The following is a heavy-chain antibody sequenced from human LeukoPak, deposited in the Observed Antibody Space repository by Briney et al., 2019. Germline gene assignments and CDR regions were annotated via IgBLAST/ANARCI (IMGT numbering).Heavy chain of an antibody. V-gene: IGHV4-4*07. J-gene: IGHJ3*02. CDR2: IYTSGST. Sequence: SETLSLTCTVSGGSIGSYYWSWIRQPAGKGLEWIGRIYTSGSTNYNPSLKSRVTMSVDTSKNQFSLKLSSVTAADTAVYYCARGGETRTRNAFDIWGQGTMVTVSS. D-gene: IGHD3-10*01. CDR3: ARGGETRTRNAFDI. CDR1: GGSIGSYY.